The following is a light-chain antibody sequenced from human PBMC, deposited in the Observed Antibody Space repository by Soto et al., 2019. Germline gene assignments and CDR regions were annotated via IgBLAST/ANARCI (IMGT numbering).Light chain of an antibody. CDR1: HNINRY. CDR2: GAN. CDR3: QQANSFPWT. Sequence: QMTQSPSSVSASVGDRVTITSRASHNINRYLAWYQQKPGKAPKLLIYGANNLQPGVPTRFSGSGSGTEFTLTINNLQPEDAGSYFCQQANSFPWTFGQGT. J-gene: IGKJ1*01. V-gene: IGKV1-12*01.